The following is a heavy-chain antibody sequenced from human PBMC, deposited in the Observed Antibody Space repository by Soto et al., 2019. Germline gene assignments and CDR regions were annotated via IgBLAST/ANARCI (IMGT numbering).Heavy chain of an antibody. J-gene: IGHJ6*02. CDR1: GFSFEDYA. D-gene: IGHD6-19*01. V-gene: IGHV3-9*01. CDR2: ITWNSGSI. Sequence: LRLSCAASGFSFEDYAMFWVRQVPGKGLEWVSGITWNSGSIGYADSVKGRFTISRDNAKNSLYLQMNSLRVEDTAFYYCARDIVRVDGHIGAYGMGIWGQGTTVTVSS. CDR3: ARDIVRVDGHIGAYGMGI.